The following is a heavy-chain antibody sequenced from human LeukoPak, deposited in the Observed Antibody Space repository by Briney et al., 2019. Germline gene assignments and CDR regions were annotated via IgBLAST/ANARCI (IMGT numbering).Heavy chain of an antibody. Sequence: GGSLRLSCAASGFTVSSNYMNWVRQAPGKGLEWVSVIYSGGSTYYADSVKGRFTISRDNSKNTLYLQMNSLRAEDTAVYYCAREGSSSSTGYYYYYMDVWGKGTTVTVSS. CDR2: IYSGGST. CDR1: GFTVSSNY. CDR3: AREGSSSSTGYYYYYMDV. D-gene: IGHD6-13*01. V-gene: IGHV3-66*02. J-gene: IGHJ6*03.